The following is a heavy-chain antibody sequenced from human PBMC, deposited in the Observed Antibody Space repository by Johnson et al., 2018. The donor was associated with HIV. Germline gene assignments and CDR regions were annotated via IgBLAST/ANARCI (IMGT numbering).Heavy chain of an antibody. D-gene: IGHD2-21*01. CDR3: AKRLCGGDCYLDAFDI. Sequence: VQLVESGGGLVQPGGSLRLSCAASGFTFSSYAMSWVRQATGKGLEWVSYISSSGSIIYYADSVKGRLTISRDNSKNTLYLHMNTLRAEDTAVYYCAKRLCGGDCYLDAFDIWGQGTMVTVSS. V-gene: IGHV3-23*04. CDR2: ISSSGSII. CDR1: GFTFSSYA. J-gene: IGHJ3*02.